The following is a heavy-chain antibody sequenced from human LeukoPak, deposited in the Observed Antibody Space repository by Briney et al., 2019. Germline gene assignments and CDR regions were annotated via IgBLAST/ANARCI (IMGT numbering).Heavy chain of an antibody. CDR2: IIPIFGTA. CDR1: GGTFSSYA. D-gene: IGHD6-6*01. V-gene: IGHV1-69*05. CDR3: ASVASPYSSSSG. Sequence: SVKLSCKASGGTFSSYAISWVRQAPGQGLEWMGGIIPIFGTANYAQKFQGRVTITTDESTGTAYMELSSLRSEDTAVYYCASVASPYSSSSGWGQGTLVTVSS. J-gene: IGHJ1*01.